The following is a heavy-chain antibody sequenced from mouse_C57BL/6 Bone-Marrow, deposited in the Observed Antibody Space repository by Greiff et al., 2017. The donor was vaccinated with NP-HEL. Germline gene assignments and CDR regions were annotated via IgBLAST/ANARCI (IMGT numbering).Heavy chain of an antibody. J-gene: IGHJ4*01. Sequence: EVKLQESGPVLVKPGASVKMSCKASGYTFTDYYMNWVKQSHGKSLEWIGVINPYNGGTSYNQKFKGKATLTVDKSSSTAYMELNSLTSEDSAVYYCARGERGAMDYWGQGTSVTVSS. V-gene: IGHV1-19*01. CDR2: INPYNGGT. CDR1: GYTFTDYY. CDR3: ARGERGAMDY.